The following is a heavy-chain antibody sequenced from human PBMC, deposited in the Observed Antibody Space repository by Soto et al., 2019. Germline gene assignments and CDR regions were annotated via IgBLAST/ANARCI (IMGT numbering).Heavy chain of an antibody. J-gene: IGHJ6*02. CDR1: GGSINNGLCY. CDR2: IYYSGST. Sequence: PSETLSLTCTVSGGSINNGLCYWIWIRQPPGKGLEWIGYIYYSGSTYYNPSLKSRVTISLDTSENQFSLQLNSVTAADTAVYYCARDNRYDILTGSYYYYGMDVWGQGTTVTVSS. CDR3: ARDNRYDILTGSYYYYGMDV. V-gene: IGHV4-30-4*01. D-gene: IGHD3-9*01.